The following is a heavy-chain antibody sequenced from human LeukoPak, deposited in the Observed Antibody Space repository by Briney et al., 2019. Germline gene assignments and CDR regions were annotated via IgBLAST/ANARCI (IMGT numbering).Heavy chain of an antibody. CDR1: GFTFSSYA. Sequence: GGSLRLSCAASGFTFSSYAMSWVRQAPGKGLEWVSAISGSGGSTYYADSVKGRFTIPRDNSKNTLYLQMNSLRAEDTAVYYCAKAGYVLLLETHHSYGMDVWGQGTTVTVSS. D-gene: IGHD3-10*01. CDR2: ISGSGGST. CDR3: AKAGYVLLLETHHSYGMDV. V-gene: IGHV3-23*01. J-gene: IGHJ6*02.